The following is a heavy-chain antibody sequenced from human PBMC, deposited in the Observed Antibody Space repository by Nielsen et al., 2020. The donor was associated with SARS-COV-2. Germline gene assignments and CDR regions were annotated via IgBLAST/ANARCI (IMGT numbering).Heavy chain of an antibody. Sequence: SVKVSCKASGGSFSSYAINWVRQAPGQGLEWMGGIIPIFGTANYAQKFQGRVTITADKSTSTAYMELSSLRSEDTAVYYCARGRRFLNVRRAYGMDVWGQGTTVTVSS. CDR3: ARGRRFLNVRRAYGMDV. CDR1: GGSFSSYA. D-gene: IGHD3-3*01. V-gene: IGHV1-69*06. J-gene: IGHJ6*02. CDR2: IIPIFGTA.